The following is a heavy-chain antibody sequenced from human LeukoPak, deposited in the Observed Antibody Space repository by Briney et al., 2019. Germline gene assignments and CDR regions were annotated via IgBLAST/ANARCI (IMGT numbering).Heavy chain of an antibody. D-gene: IGHD3-22*01. Sequence: PGGSLRLSCAASGFTFSSYSMNWVRQAPGKGLEWVSSISSSSSYIYYADSVKGRFTISRDNAKNSLYLQMNSLRAEDTAVYYCARSHLSGVVSVYYYYYYMDVWGKGTTVTVSS. CDR1: GFTFSSYS. J-gene: IGHJ6*03. CDR2: ISSSSSYI. V-gene: IGHV3-21*01. CDR3: ARSHLSGVVSVYYYYYYMDV.